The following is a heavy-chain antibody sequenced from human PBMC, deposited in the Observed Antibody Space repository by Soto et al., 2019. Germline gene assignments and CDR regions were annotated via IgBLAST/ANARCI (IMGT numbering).Heavy chain of an antibody. D-gene: IGHD3-10*01. CDR2: IYYSGST. Sequence: SETLSLTCTVSGGSISSGFYYWSWIRQHPGKGLEWIGYIYYSGSTYYNPSLKSRVTISVDTSKNQFSLKLSSVTAADTAVYYCARRVPITMVRGVTSPYYYYYYGMDVWGQGTTVTVSS. V-gene: IGHV4-31*03. J-gene: IGHJ6*02. CDR1: GGSISSGFYY. CDR3: ARRVPITMVRGVTSPYYYYYYGMDV.